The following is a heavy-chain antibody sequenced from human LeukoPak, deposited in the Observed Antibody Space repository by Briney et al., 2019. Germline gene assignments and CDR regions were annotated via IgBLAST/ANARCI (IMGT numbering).Heavy chain of an antibody. J-gene: IGHJ5*02. CDR3: ARQRKTYYYGSGSYTSNWFDP. V-gene: IGHV5-51*01. CDR1: GYSFTSYW. CDR2: IYPGDSDT. Sequence: GESLKIPCKGSGYSFTSYWIGWVRQMPGKGLEWMGIIYPGDSDTRYSPSFQGQVTISADKSISTAYLQWSSLKASDTAMYYCARQRKTYYYGSGSYTSNWFDPWGQGTLVTVSS. D-gene: IGHD3-10*01.